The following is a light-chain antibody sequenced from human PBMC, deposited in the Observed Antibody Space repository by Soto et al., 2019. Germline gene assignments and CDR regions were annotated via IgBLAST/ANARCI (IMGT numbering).Light chain of an antibody. CDR3: QQYGTSPLT. J-gene: IGKJ4*01. V-gene: IGKV3-20*01. CDR2: GAS. CDR1: QSVNNDY. Sequence: ETVLTQSPGTLSLSPGERATLSCRATQSVNNDYLAWYQQRPGLAPRLLIFGASGRATGIPDSFSGSGSGTDFTLTISRLEPEDFASYYCQQYGTSPLTFGGGTKVEIK.